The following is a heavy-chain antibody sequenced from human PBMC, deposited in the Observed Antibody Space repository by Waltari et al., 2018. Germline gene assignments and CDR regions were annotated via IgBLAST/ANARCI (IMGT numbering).Heavy chain of an antibody. J-gene: IGHJ4*02. V-gene: IGHV4-34*01. CDR3: ARGGSRRAFDY. CDR1: GGSFSGYY. D-gene: IGHD2-15*01. Sequence: QVQLQQWGAGLLKPSETLSLTCAVYGGSFSGYYWSWIRQPPGKGLEWIGEIKHIGSTNNNPSLKSRVTISGDTSKNQFSLKLSSVTAADTAVYDCARGGSRRAFDYWGQGTLVTVSS. CDR2: IKHIGST.